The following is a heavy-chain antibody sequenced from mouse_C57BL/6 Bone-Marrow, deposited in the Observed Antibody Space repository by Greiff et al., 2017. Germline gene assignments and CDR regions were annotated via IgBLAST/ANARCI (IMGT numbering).Heavy chain of an antibody. Sequence: QVQLQQSGAELAKPGASVKLSCKASGYTFTSYWMHWVKQRPGPGLEWIGYINPSSGYTKYNQKFKDKATLTADKSSSTAYMQLSSLTYEESAVYYCAIPYYYGSSYWDFDVRGTGTAVTVSA. CDR2: INPSSGYT. CDR1: GYTFTSYW. D-gene: IGHD1-1*01. CDR3: AIPYYYGSSYWDFDV. V-gene: IGHV1-7*01. J-gene: IGHJ1*03.